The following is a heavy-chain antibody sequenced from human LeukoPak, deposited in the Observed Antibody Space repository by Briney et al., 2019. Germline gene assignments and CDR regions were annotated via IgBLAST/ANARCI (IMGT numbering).Heavy chain of an antibody. D-gene: IGHD3-10*01. CDR1: GGSISSGGYY. CDR3: AREAGSGIYGMDV. CDR2: IYYSGST. V-gene: IGHV4-31*03. Sequence: SETLSLTCTVSGGSISSGGYYWSWIRQHPGKGLEWIGYIYYSGSTYYNPSLKSRVTISVDTSKNQFSLKLSSVTAADTAVYYCAREAGSGIYGMDVWGQGTTVTVSS. J-gene: IGHJ6*02.